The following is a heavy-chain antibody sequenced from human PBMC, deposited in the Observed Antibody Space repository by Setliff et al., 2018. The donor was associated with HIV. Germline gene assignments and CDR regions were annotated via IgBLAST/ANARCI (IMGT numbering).Heavy chain of an antibody. D-gene: IGHD5-12*01. Sequence: GGSLRLSCAASGFKFTSFSMNWVRQAPGKGLEWVSSITAGSSTTYYADSVKGRFTISRDNSKNTLYLQMNSLRAEDTAVYYCAKDSGYEGDHYFDYWGQGTLVTVSS. CDR1: GFKFTSFS. V-gene: IGHV3-23*01. CDR2: ITAGSSTT. J-gene: IGHJ4*02. CDR3: AKDSGYEGDHYFDY.